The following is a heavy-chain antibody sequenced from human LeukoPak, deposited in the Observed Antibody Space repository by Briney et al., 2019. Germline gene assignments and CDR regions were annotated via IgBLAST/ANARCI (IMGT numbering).Heavy chain of an antibody. CDR2: IYSGGST. CDR3: ARDRVGATSYAFDI. D-gene: IGHD1-26*01. J-gene: IGHJ3*02. CDR1: GFTFSSYA. Sequence: GGSLRLSCAASGFTFSSYATSWVRQAPGKGLEWVSVIYSGGSTYYADSVKGRFTISRDNSKNTLYLQMNSLRAENTAVYYCARDRVGATSYAFDIWGQGTMVTVSS. V-gene: IGHV3-53*01.